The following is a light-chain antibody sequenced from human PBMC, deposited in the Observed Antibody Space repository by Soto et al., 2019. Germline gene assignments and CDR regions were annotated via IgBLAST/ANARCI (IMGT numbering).Light chain of an antibody. CDR2: DAS. CDR1: QSVSSY. V-gene: IGKV3-11*01. Sequence: IVLTQSAVTLSLSPGERATLSCRASQSVSSYLAWYQQKPGQPPRLLIYDASTRATGIPARFSGSGSGTDITLTISSLEPEDFAAYYCQQGSSWPFTFGQGTKVDIK. J-gene: IGKJ3*01. CDR3: QQGSSWPFT.